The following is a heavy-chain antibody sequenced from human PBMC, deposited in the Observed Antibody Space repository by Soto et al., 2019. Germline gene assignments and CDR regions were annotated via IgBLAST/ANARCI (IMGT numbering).Heavy chain of an antibody. D-gene: IGHD4-17*01. V-gene: IGHV3-23*01. Sequence: GGSLRLSCAASGFTFSSYAMSWVRQAPGKGLEWVSAISGSGGSTYYADSVKGRFTISRDNSKNTLYLQMNSLRAEDTAVYYCAKDPHTVDTVIKYYFDYWGQGTLVTVSS. CDR3: AKDPHTVDTVIKYYFDY. J-gene: IGHJ4*02. CDR2: ISGSGGST. CDR1: GFTFSSYA.